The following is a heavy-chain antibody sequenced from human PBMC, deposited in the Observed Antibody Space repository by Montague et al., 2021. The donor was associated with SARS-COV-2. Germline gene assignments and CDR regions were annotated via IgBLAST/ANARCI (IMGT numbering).Heavy chain of an antibody. Sequence: SLSLSWSASGFAFSSYEMNWVRQAPGKGLEWIAYISSSGGSIQYADFMMGRFTISRDNARNSLYLQMNSLRAEDTAVYYCAREVAGCHGDCNDYWGQGTLVTVSS. J-gene: IGHJ4*02. CDR2: ISSSGGSI. V-gene: IGHV3-48*03. CDR3: AREVAGCHGDCNDY. CDR1: GFAFSSYE. D-gene: IGHD2-21*02.